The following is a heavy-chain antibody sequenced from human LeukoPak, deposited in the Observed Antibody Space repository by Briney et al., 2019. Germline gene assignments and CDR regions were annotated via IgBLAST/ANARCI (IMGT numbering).Heavy chain of an antibody. D-gene: IGHD3-10*01. CDR3: ARDWCDSGSYCRGAGLDL. CDR2: IKADGSVV. Sequence: PGGALRLSSAHSRFTISDYYMSWVRHAPGGGAGWVANIKADGSVVNYVDTVGGGFTISRDNAKNSLYLQLNSVRAEDTAVYYCARDWCDSGSYCRGAGLDLWGQGTMATVSS. V-gene: IGHV3-7*01. CDR1: RFTISDYY. J-gene: IGHJ3*01.